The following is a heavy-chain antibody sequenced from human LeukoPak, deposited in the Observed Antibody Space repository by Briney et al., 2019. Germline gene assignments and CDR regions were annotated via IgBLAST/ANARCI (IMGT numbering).Heavy chain of an antibody. J-gene: IGHJ4*02. CDR3: ARDSESYSYYFDY. CDR2: ISYDGSNK. CDR1: GFTFSSYA. Sequence: PGRSLRLSCAASGFTFSSYAMHWVRQAPGKGLEWVAVISYDGSNKYYADSVKGRFTISRDNSKNTLYLQMNSLRAEDTAVYYCARDSESYSYYFDYWGQGTLVTVSS. D-gene: IGHD1-26*01. V-gene: IGHV3-30*01.